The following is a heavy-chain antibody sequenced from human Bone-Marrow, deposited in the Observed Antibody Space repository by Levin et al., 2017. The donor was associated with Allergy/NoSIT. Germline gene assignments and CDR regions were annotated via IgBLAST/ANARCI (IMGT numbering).Heavy chain of an antibody. J-gene: IGHJ4*02. CDR3: ARDVRGGHFDY. CDR1: GFLFSGRW. D-gene: IGHD2-15*01. V-gene: IGHV3-7*04. Sequence: GGSLRLSCAASGFLFSGRWMGWVRQAPGRGLEWVANIKPDESETYYADSAKGRFTISRDNAKNSLYLQMSSLRAEDTAVYYCARDVRGGHFDYWGQGTLVTVSS. CDR2: IKPDESET.